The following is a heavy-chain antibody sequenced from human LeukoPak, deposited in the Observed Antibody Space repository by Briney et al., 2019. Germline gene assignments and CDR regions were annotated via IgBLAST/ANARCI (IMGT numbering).Heavy chain of an antibody. Sequence: GGSLRLSCAASGFTFSDYYMSWIRQAPGKGLEWVSYISSSGSTIYYADSVKGRFTISRDNAKNSLYLQMNSLRAEDTAVYYCARALEWVRYWYFDLWAVAPWSLSPQ. V-gene: IGHV3-11*04. CDR1: GFTFSDYY. CDR3: ARALEWVRYWYFDL. D-gene: IGHD3-3*01. J-gene: IGHJ2*01. CDR2: ISSSGSTI.